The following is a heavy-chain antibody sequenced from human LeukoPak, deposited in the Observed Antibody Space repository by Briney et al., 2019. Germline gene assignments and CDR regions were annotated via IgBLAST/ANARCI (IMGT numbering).Heavy chain of an antibody. J-gene: IGHJ5*02. D-gene: IGHD2-2*01. CDR3: AFYRKYQLPYTDIGWFDP. CDR1: GGSISSSSYY. Sequence: PSETLSLTCTVSGGSISSSSYYWGWIRQPPGEGLEWIGSIYYSGSTYYNPSLKSRVTISVDTSKNQFSLKLSSVTAADTAVYYCAFYRKYQLPYTDIGWFDPWGQGTLVTVSS. CDR2: IYYSGST. V-gene: IGHV4-39*01.